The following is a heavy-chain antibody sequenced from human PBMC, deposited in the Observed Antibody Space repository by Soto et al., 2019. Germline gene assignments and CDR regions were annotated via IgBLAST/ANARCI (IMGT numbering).Heavy chain of an antibody. D-gene: IGHD2-15*01. Sequence: GGSLRLSCAASGFTFSDYPMNWVCQAPGKGLEWVSSIRTISSAIYFADSVRGRFTISRDNARNSLYLQMTSLRDEDTAVYYCARETPSFDSWGQGTLVTVSS. CDR2: IRTISSAI. CDR1: GFTFSDYP. J-gene: IGHJ4*02. CDR3: ARETPSFDS. V-gene: IGHV3-48*02.